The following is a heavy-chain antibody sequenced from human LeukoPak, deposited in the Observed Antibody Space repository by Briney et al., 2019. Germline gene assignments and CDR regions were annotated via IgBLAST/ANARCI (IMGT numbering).Heavy chain of an antibody. CDR3: TRHAAAAGTRGAFDI. Sequence: QTGGSLRLSCAASGFTFSGSAMHWVRQASGKGLEWVGRIRSKANSYATAYAASVKGRFTISRDDSKNTAYLQMNSLKTEDTAVYYCTRHAAAAGTRGAFDIWGQGTMVTVSS. CDR1: GFTFSGSA. V-gene: IGHV3-73*01. D-gene: IGHD6-13*01. J-gene: IGHJ3*02. CDR2: IRSKANSYAT.